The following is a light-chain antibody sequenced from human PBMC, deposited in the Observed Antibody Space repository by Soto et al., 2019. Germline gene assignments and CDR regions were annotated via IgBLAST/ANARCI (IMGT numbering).Light chain of an antibody. CDR3: QQSYSTPRT. CDR2: AAS. J-gene: IGKJ1*01. CDR1: QIISNY. V-gene: IGKV1-39*01. Sequence: DIQMTQSPSSLSASVGDRVTITCRASQIISNYLNWYQQKPGKAPKLLIYAASTLQSGFPSRFSGSGSGTDFTLTISSLQPEDFATYYCQQSYSTPRTFGQGTKV.